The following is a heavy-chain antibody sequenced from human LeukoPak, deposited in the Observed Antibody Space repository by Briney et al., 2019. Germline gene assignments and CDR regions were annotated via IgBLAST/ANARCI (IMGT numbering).Heavy chain of an antibody. CDR2: IYPGDSDT. V-gene: IGHV5-51*01. D-gene: IGHD1-1*01. Sequence: PGESLTISCTGSGYIFTSYWIGWVRQMPGKGLEWMGIIYPGDSDTIYSPSFQGQVTISADKSISTAYLQWSSLKASDTAMYYCARHKAPTGGWFDPWGQGTLVTVSS. CDR1: GYIFTSYW. CDR3: ARHKAPTGGWFDP. J-gene: IGHJ5*02.